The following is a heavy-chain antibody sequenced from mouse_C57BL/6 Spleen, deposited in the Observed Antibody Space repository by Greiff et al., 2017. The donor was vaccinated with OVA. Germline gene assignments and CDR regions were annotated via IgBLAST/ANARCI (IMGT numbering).Heavy chain of an antibody. D-gene: IGHD1-1*01. CDR2: IDPSDSYT. Sequence: QVQLQQPGAELVMPGASVKLSCKASGYTFTSYWMHWVKQRPGQGLEWIGEIDPSDSYTNYNQKFKGKSTLTVDKSSSTAYMQLSSLTSEDSAVYYCARWGVLTYFDYWGQGTTLTVSS. CDR1: GYTFTSYW. V-gene: IGHV1-69*01. J-gene: IGHJ2*01. CDR3: ARWGVLTYFDY.